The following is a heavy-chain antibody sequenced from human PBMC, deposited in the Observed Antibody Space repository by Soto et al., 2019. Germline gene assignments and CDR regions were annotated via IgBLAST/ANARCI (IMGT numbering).Heavy chain of an antibody. CDR2: ISYDGTHK. V-gene: IGHV3-30-3*01. Sequence: GSLRLSCAASGFTFSSYAMHWVRQAPGKGLEWVAVISYDGTHKNNADSVKGRFTISRDNSKKTLYLQMSSLRAEDTAVYYCARDTSAVTGTTGDFDYWGQGTLVTVSS. D-gene: IGHD1-20*01. CDR1: GFTFSSYA. CDR3: ARDTSAVTGTTGDFDY. J-gene: IGHJ4*02.